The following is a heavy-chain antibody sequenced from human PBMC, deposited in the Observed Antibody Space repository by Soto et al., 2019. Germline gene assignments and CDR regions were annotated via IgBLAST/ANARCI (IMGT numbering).Heavy chain of an antibody. V-gene: IGHV1-3*01. Sequence: QVQLVQSGAEVKKPGASVKVSCKASGYTFTSYAMHWVRQAPGQRLEWMGWINAGNGNTKYSQKFQGRVTITRDTSASTAYMELSSLRSEDTAVYYCARRAPGYSSGWYMSWFDPWGQGTLVTVSS. CDR1: GYTFTSYA. D-gene: IGHD6-19*01. CDR2: INAGNGNT. J-gene: IGHJ5*02. CDR3: ARRAPGYSSGWYMSWFDP.